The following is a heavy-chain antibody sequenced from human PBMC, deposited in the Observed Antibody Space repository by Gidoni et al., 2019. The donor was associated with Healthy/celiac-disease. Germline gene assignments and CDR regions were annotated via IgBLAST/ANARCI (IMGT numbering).Heavy chain of an antibody. CDR3: ARWPYYDSSGYLGY. D-gene: IGHD3-22*01. Sequence: QVQLVESGGGVVQPGRSLRLSCAASGFTFSSYGMHWVRQAPGKGLEWVAVIWYDGSNKYYADSVKGRFTISRDNSKNTLYLQMNSLRAEDTAVYYCARWPYYDSSGYLGYWGQGTLVTVSS. V-gene: IGHV3-33*01. J-gene: IGHJ4*02. CDR2: IWYDGSNK. CDR1: GFTFSSYG.